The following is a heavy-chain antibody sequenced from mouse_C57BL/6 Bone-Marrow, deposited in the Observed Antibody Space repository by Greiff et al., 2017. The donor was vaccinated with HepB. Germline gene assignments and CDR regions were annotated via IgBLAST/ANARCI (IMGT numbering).Heavy chain of an antibody. CDR2: ISYDGSN. CDR1: GYSITSGYY. J-gene: IGHJ2*01. V-gene: IGHV3-6*01. Sequence: EVQLQQSGPGLVKPSQSLSLTCSVTGYSITSGYYWNWIRQFPGNKLEWMGYISYDGSNNYNPSLKNRISITRDTSKNQLFLKLNSVTTEDTATYYCASPTVVAPYYFDYWGQGTTLTVSS. CDR3: ASPTVVAPYYFDY. D-gene: IGHD1-1*01.